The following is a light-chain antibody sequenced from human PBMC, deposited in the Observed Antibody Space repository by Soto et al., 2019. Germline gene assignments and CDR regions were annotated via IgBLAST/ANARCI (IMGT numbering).Light chain of an antibody. J-gene: IGKJ3*01. V-gene: IGKV3-11*01. Sequence: EVVITRSPATLSVSPWEGATLSCRASQFVGNKLAWFQQKPGQAPRLLIYDASNRATGIPARFSGSGSGTDFTLTISTLEPEDFAVYYCQQRSNWPPFTFGPGTKVDIK. CDR1: QFVGNK. CDR3: QQRSNWPPFT. CDR2: DAS.